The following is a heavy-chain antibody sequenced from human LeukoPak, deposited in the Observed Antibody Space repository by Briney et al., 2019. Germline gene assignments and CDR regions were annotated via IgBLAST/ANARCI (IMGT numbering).Heavy chain of an antibody. CDR3: ARRNRGRKDYFDY. J-gene: IGHJ4*02. CDR2: IYYSGST. Sequence: SETLSLTCTVSGGSISSSSYYWGWIRQPPGKGLEWIGSIYYSGSTYYNPSLKSRVTISVDTSKNQFSLRLSSVTAADTAVYYCARRNRGRKDYFDYWGQGTLVTVSS. D-gene: IGHD1-14*01. CDR1: GGSISSSSYY. V-gene: IGHV4-39*01.